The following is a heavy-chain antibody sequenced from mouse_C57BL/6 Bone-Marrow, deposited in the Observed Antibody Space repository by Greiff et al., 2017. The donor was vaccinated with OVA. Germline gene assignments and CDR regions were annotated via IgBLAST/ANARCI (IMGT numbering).Heavy chain of an antibody. CDR3: ADDGSSLWFAY. Sequence: EVQLQQSGPELVKPGASVKISCKASGYTFTDYYMNWVKQSHGKSLEWIGDINPNNGGTSYNQKFKGKATLTVDKSSSTAYMELRSLTSEDSAVYYCADDGSSLWFAYWGQGTLVTVSA. D-gene: IGHD1-1*01. V-gene: IGHV1-26*01. CDR2: INPNNGGT. CDR1: GYTFTDYY. J-gene: IGHJ3*01.